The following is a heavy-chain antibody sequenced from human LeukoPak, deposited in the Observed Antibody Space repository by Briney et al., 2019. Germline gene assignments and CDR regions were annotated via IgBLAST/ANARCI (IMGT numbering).Heavy chain of an antibody. CDR1: GYTFTDYY. J-gene: IGHJ3*01. Sequence: ASVKVPCKASGYTFTDYYMHWVRQAPGQGLEWMGWIYPNSGGTNYAQKFQGRVTMTRDTSISTAYMELSRLRSDDTAVYYCARDSIAAAGLSFDLWGQGTLVTVSS. CDR3: ARDSIAAAGLSFDL. CDR2: IYPNSGGT. V-gene: IGHV1-2*02. D-gene: IGHD6-13*01.